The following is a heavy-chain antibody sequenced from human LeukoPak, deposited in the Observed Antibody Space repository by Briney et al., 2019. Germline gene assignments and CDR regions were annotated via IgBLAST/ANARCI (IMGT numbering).Heavy chain of an antibody. CDR2: IIPIFGTA. CDR1: GGTFSSYA. V-gene: IGHV1-69*05. Sequence: SVKVSCKASGGTFSSYAISWVRQAPGQGLEWMGRIIPIFGTANYAQKFQGRVTITTGESTSTAYMELSSLRSEDTAVYYCAITYYYDSSGYYYSSWGQGTLVTVSS. D-gene: IGHD3-22*01. J-gene: IGHJ4*02. CDR3: AITYYYDSSGYYYSS.